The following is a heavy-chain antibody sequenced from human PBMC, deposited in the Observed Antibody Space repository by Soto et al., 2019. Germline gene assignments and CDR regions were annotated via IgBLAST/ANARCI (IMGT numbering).Heavy chain of an antibody. CDR2: IYSGGNT. V-gene: IGHV3-66*01. CDR1: GFTVSSNY. Sequence: EVQLVESGGGLVQPGGSLRLSCAASGFTVSSNYMSWVRQATGKGLEWVSVIYSGGNTYYADSVTGRFTISRDNSKNTVYLQMNSLRAEDTAVYYCARDFAAACTFFDYWGQGTLVTVAS. D-gene: IGHD6-25*01. J-gene: IGHJ4*02. CDR3: ARDFAAACTFFDY.